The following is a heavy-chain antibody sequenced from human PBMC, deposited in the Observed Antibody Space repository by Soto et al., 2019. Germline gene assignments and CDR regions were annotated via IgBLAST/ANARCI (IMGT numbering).Heavy chain of an antibody. Sequence: VSGPTLVNPTQTLTLTCTFSGFSLSTSGMCVSWIRQPPGKALEWLALIDWDDDKYYSTSLKTRLTISKDTSKNQVVLTMTNMDPVDTATYYCARSIVLMVYGLNHYGMDVWGQGTTVTVS. D-gene: IGHD2-8*01. V-gene: IGHV2-70*01. CDR1: GFSLSTSGMC. J-gene: IGHJ6*02. CDR2: IDWDDDK. CDR3: ARSIVLMVYGLNHYGMDV.